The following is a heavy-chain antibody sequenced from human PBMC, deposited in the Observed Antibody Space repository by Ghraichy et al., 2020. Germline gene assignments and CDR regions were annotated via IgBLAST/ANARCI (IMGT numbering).Heavy chain of an antibody. CDR2: IIPIFGIA. CDR1: GGTFSSYA. D-gene: IGHD4-17*01. J-gene: IGHJ3*02. V-gene: IGHV1-69*10. CDR3: ARDQTNARSYGDYVSDAFDI. Sequence: SVKVSCKASGGTFSSYAISWVRQAPGQGLEWMGGIIPIFGIANYAQKFQGRVTITADKSTSTAYMELSSLRSEDTAVYYCARDQTNARSYGDYVSDAFDIWGQGTMVTVSS.